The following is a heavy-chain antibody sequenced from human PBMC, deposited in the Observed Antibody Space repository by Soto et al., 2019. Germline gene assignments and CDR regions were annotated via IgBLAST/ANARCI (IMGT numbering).Heavy chain of an antibody. CDR1: GGSVNSGSYY. Sequence: QVQLQESGPGLVKPSETLSLTCTVSGGSVNSGSYYWSWIRQPPGKGLEWIGYVYYTGSTNYNPSLKSRVTILVDTSKNQFSLKVKSVTAADTAVYFCAGRASGTPYFDYWGQGTLVTVSS. V-gene: IGHV4-61*01. CDR3: AGRASGTPYFDY. J-gene: IGHJ4*02. D-gene: IGHD1-26*01. CDR2: VYYTGST.